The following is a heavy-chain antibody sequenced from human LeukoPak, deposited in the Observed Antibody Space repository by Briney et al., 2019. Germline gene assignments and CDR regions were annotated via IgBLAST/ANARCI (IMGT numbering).Heavy chain of an antibody. CDR3: AKSRGSGSYFVAHY. Sequence: GGSLRLSCAASGFTFSSYAMSWVRQAPGKGLEWVSAISGSGGSTYYADSVKGRFTISRDSSKNTLYLQMNSLRAEDTAVYYCAKSRGSGSYFVAHYWGQGTLVTVSS. D-gene: IGHD1-26*01. CDR1: GFTFSSYA. V-gene: IGHV3-23*01. J-gene: IGHJ4*02. CDR2: ISGSGGST.